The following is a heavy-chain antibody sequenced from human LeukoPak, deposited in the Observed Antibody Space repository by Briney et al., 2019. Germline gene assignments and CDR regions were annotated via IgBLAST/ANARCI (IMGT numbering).Heavy chain of an antibody. D-gene: IGHD2-8*01. Sequence: GESLKISCKGSGYSFTSYWIGWVRQMPGKGLEWMGIIYPGDSDTRYSPSFQGQVTISADKSISTAYLQWSSLKASDTAMYYRARRDCTNGVCYTYDYWGQGTLVTVSS. J-gene: IGHJ4*02. CDR1: GYSFTSYW. V-gene: IGHV5-51*01. CDR3: ARRDCTNGVCYTYDY. CDR2: IYPGDSDT.